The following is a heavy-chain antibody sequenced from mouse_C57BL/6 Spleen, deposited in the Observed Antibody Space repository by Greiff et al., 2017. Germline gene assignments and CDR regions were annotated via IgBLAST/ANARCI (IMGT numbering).Heavy chain of an antibody. CDR1: GYAFSSSW. CDR3: AREGFITTGGFAY. D-gene: IGHD1-1*01. Sequence: QVQLQQSGPELVKPGASVKISCKASGYAFSSSWMNWVKQRPGKGLEWIGRIYPGDGDTNYNGKFKGKATLTADKSSSTAYMQLSSLTSEDSAVYCCAREGFITTGGFAYWGQGTLVTVSA. V-gene: IGHV1-82*01. J-gene: IGHJ3*01. CDR2: IYPGDGDT.